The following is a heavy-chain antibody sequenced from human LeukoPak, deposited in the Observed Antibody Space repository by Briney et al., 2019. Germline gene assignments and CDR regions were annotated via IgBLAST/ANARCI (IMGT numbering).Heavy chain of an antibody. V-gene: IGHV3-64*01. CDR1: GLTSSNYA. D-gene: IGHD6-19*01. CDR2: INSGGDST. CDR3: AGGPSSGWSPGGYYYYFYYMDV. J-gene: IGHJ6*03. Sequence: GGSLRLSCAASGLTSSNYAMHWVRQAPGKGLEYVSSINSGGDSTYYGNSVKGRFTISRDNSKNTLYLQMGSLRVEDMAVYFCAGGPSSGWSPGGYYYYFYYMDVWGKGTTVTVS.